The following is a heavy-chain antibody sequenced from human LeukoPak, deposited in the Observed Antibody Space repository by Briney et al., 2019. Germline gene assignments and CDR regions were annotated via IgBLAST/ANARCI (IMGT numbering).Heavy chain of an antibody. CDR1: GFTFSSYG. CDR2: ISYDGSNK. V-gene: IGHV3-30*18. Sequence: GGSLRLSCAASGFTFSSYGMHWVRQAPGKGLEWVAVISYDGSNKSDSVKGRFTISRDNSKNTLYLQMNSLRAEDTAVYYCAKGKAAAGSDYFDYWGQGTLVTVSS. J-gene: IGHJ4*02. CDR3: AKGKAAAGSDYFDY. D-gene: IGHD6-13*01.